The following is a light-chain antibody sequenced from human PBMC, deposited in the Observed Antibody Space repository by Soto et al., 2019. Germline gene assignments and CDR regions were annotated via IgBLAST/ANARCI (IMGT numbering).Light chain of an antibody. CDR3: AAWDDSLNGPV. CDR2: TND. V-gene: IGLV1-44*01. CDR1: SSDNGSNV. J-gene: IGLJ3*02. Sequence: QSVLTQPPSASGTPGQRVTISCSGSSSDNGSNVVNWYQQLPGTAPKLLIYTNDQRPSGVPDRFSGSRSGTSASLAISGLQSEDEADYFCAAWDDSLNGPVFGGGTKLTVL.